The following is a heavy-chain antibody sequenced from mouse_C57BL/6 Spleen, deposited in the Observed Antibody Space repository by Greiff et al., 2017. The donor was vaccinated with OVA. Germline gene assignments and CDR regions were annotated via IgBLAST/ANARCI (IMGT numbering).Heavy chain of an antibody. J-gene: IGHJ4*01. CDR3: ARRGLYYAMDY. CDR1: GYTFTSYW. CDR2: IDPSDSET. V-gene: IGHV1-52*01. Sequence: VQLQQPGAELVRPGSSVKLSCKASGYTFTSYWMHWVKQRPIQGLEWIGNIDPSDSETHYNQKFKDKATLTVDKSSSTAYMQLSSLTSEDSAVDYCARRGLYYAMDYWGQGTSVTVSS.